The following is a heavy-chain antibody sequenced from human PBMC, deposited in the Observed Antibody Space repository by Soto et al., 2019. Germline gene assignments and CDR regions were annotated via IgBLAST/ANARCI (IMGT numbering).Heavy chain of an antibody. CDR3: ARDTHDSSSFVSLDYYYYGMDV. Sequence: SQTLSLTCAISGDSVSSNRAAWNWIRQSPSRGLEWLGRTYYRSKWFSGYAVSVKSRISINPDTSKNQFSLQLKSLTPEDTAVYYCARDTHDSSSFVSLDYYYYGMDVWGQGTTVTVSS. CDR1: GDSVSSNRAA. D-gene: IGHD6-6*01. V-gene: IGHV6-1*01. CDR2: TYYRSKWFS. J-gene: IGHJ6*02.